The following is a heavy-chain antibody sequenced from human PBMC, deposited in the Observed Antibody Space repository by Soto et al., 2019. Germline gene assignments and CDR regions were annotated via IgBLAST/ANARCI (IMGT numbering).Heavy chain of an antibody. J-gene: IGHJ4*02. V-gene: IGHV3-23*01. D-gene: IGHD1-26*01. CDR1: GFTFSSYA. CDR3: AKVVTVGVTGYYFDY. CDR2: ISGSGDST. Sequence: EVQLLESGGGLVQPGGSLRLSCAASGFTFSSYAMTWVRQAPGKGLEWVSSISGSGDSTYSADSVKGRFTISRDNSKNTLYLQMNNLRAEDTAVYYCAKVVTVGVTGYYFDYWGQGTLVTVSS.